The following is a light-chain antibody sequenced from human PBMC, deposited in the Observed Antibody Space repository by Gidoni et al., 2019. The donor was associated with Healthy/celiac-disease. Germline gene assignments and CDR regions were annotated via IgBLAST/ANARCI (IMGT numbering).Light chain of an antibody. Sequence: EIVITHSPATLTVSPGERATLSCRASQRVSSNLPWYQQKPGQAPRLLIYGASTRDTGIPARFSGSGSGTEFTLTISSLQSEDFAVYYCKQYNNWPRTFGQGTKVEIK. CDR2: GAS. J-gene: IGKJ1*01. V-gene: IGKV3-15*01. CDR1: QRVSSN. CDR3: KQYNNWPRT.